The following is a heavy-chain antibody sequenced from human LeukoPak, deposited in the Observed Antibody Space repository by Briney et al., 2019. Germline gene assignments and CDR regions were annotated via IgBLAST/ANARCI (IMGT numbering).Heavy chain of an antibody. CDR1: GFTFSSNG. J-gene: IGHJ4*02. V-gene: IGHV3-7*01. CDR3: ASGSHCDF. Sequence: GGSLRLSCAASGFTFSSNGMSWVRQVPGKGLEWVANIKPDGSVKQYAQSVKGRFTISRDNTRNSLDLQMSSLRAEDTAVYYCASGSHCDFWGQGTLVTVSS. CDR2: IKPDGSVK.